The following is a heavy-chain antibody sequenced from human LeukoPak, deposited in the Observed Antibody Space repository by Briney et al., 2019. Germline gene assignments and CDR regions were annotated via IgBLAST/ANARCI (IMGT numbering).Heavy chain of an antibody. CDR1: GGSINRSSYH. CDR2: IFYSGST. Sequence: SETLSLTCTVSGGSINRSSYHWGWVRQPPGKGLEWIGSIFYSGSTYYNPSLKSRVTISVDTSKNQFSLKLSSVTAADTAVYYCARPRSSGWSAFDFWGQGTMVTVSS. J-gene: IGHJ3*01. D-gene: IGHD6-19*01. V-gene: IGHV4-39*01. CDR3: ARPRSSGWSAFDF.